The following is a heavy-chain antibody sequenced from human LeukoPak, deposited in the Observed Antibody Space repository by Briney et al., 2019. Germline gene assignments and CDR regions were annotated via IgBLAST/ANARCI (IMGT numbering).Heavy chain of an antibody. CDR3: TTDLLTRY. CDR1: GFTFSNAW. J-gene: IGHJ4*02. CDR2: IKSKTDGATT. Sequence: GGSLRLSCAASGFTFSNAWMSWVRQAPGKGLEWVGRIKSKTDGATTDYAAPVKGRFTISRDDSKNTLYLQMNSLKTEDTAVYYCTTDLLTRYWGQGTLVTVSS. V-gene: IGHV3-15*01.